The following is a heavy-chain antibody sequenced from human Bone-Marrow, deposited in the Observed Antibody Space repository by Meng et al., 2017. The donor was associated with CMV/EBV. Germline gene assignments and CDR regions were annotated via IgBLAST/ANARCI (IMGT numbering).Heavy chain of an antibody. CDR1: GFTFSSYS. CDR2: ISSSSSYI. Sequence: GGSLRLSCAASGFTFSSYSMNWVRQAPGKGLEWVSSISSSSSYIYYADSVKGRFTISRDNAKNSLYLQMNSLRAEDTAVYYCARDMIVATILATPWGQGTLVTVSS. V-gene: IGHV3-21*01. CDR3: ARDMIVATILATP. J-gene: IGHJ5*02. D-gene: IGHD5-12*01.